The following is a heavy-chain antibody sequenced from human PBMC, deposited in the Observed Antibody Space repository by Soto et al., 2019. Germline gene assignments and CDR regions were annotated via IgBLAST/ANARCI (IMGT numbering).Heavy chain of an antibody. D-gene: IGHD3-22*01. J-gene: IGHJ4*02. CDR1: GGSISSGGYS. Sequence: PSETLSLTCAVSGGSISSGGYSWSWIRQPPGKGLEWIGYIYHSGSTYYNLSLKSRVTISVDRSKNQFSLKLSSVTAADTAVYYCARGAANYDSSGYYLDYWGQGTLVTVSS. CDR3: ARGAANYDSSGYYLDY. CDR2: IYHSGST. V-gene: IGHV4-30-2*01.